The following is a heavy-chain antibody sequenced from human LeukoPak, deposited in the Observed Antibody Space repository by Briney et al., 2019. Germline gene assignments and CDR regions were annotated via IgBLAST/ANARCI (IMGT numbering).Heavy chain of an antibody. Sequence: GESLKISCAASGFTFRSYSMNWVRQAPGKGLEWVSSISSSSSYIYYAESVKGRFTISIDNAKNSLYLQMNSLRAEHTAVYYCAIRGSPLVRNYWGQGTLVTVSS. CDR2: ISSSSSYI. D-gene: IGHD3-10*01. V-gene: IGHV3-21*01. CDR1: GFTFRSYS. J-gene: IGHJ4*02. CDR3: AIRGSPLVRNY.